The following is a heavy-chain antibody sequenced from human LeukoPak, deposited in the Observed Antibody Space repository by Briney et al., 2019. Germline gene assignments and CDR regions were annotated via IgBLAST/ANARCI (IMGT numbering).Heavy chain of an antibody. CDR1: GFTFSSYA. CDR3: AKMNFGGRWLVKQHPTFDY. Sequence: PGGSLRLSCAASGFTFSSYAMSWVRQAPGKGLEWVSAISGSGGSTYYADSVKGRFTISRDNSKNTLYLQMNSLRAEDTAVYYCAKMNFGGRWLVKQHPTFDYWGQGTLATVSS. J-gene: IGHJ4*02. CDR2: ISGSGGST. V-gene: IGHV3-23*01. D-gene: IGHD6-19*01.